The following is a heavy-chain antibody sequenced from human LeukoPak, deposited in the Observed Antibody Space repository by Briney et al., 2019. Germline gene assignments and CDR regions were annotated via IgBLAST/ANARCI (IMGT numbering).Heavy chain of an antibody. D-gene: IGHD3-3*01. CDR2: ISSSSSYI. J-gene: IGHJ6*03. V-gene: IGHV3-21*01. CDR1: GFTFSSYS. Sequence: PGGSLRLSCAASGFTFSSYSMNWVRQAPGKGLEWVSSISSSSSYIYYADSVKGRFTISRDNAKNSLYLQMNSLRAEDTAVYYCARDSPPYYDFWSGYQNRYYYMDVWGKGTTVTVSS. CDR3: ARDSPPYYDFWSGYQNRYYYMDV.